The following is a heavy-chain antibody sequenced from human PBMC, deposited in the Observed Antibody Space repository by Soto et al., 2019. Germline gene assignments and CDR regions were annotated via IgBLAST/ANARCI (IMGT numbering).Heavy chain of an antibody. J-gene: IGHJ4*02. D-gene: IGHD3-16*02. CDR2: IKSKTDGGTT. Sequence: GGPLRFSFAASGITLSKAWMSWFRQAPGKGLGWVGRIKSKTDGGTTDYAAPVKGRFTISRDDSKNTLYLQMNSLKTEDTAVYYCTTDQMITFGGVIVTSFDYWGQGTLVTVSS. CDR1: GITLSKAW. V-gene: IGHV3-15*01. CDR3: TTDQMITFGGVIVTSFDY.